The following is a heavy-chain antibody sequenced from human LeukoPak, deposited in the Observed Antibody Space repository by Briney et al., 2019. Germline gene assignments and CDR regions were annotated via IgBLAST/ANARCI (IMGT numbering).Heavy chain of an antibody. J-gene: IGHJ4*02. CDR1: GYTFTSYG. V-gene: IGHV1-18*01. CDR2: ISAYNGNT. CDR3: ARGRHCITGACPYYFDN. Sequence: ASVKVSCKASGYTFTSYGISWVRQAPGQGLEWMGWISAYNGNTNYAQKLQGRVTMTTDTSTSTAYMELRSLRSDDTAVYYCARGRHCITGACPYYFDNWGQGTLVTVSS. D-gene: IGHD2-8*01.